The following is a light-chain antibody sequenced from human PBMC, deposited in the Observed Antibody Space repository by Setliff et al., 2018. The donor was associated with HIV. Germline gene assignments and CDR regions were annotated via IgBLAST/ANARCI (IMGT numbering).Light chain of an antibody. Sequence: QSVLTQPASISGSPGQSITISCTGTSSDIGAYNYVSWYQQYPGKAPKLVIYDVTIRPSGVSNRFSGSKSGNTASQTISGLQAEDEGDYYCYSYTAGTSYVFGGGTKVTVL. J-gene: IGLJ1*01. CDR1: SSDIGAYNY. CDR2: DVT. CDR3: YSYTAGTSYV. V-gene: IGLV2-14*03.